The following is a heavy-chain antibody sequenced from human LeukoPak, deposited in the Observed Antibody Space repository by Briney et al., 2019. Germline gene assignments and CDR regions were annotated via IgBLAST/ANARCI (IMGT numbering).Heavy chain of an antibody. D-gene: IGHD2-15*01. CDR1: GFTFSSYA. Sequence: GGSLRLSCAASGFTFSSYAMHWVRQAPGKGLEYVSAISSNGGSTYYANSVKGRFTISRDNSKNTLYLQMGSLRAEDTAVYYCARAGSFSSSYGISWDYWGQGALVAVSS. J-gene: IGHJ4*02. V-gene: IGHV3-64*01. CDR3: ARAGSFSSSYGISWDY. CDR2: ISSNGGST.